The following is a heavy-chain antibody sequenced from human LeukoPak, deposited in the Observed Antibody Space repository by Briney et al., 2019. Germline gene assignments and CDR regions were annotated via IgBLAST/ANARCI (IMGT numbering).Heavy chain of an antibody. Sequence: GGSLRLSCAASGFTFSSYAMSWVRQAPGKGLEWVSSISSSYIYYADSVKGRFTISRDDAKNSLYLQMNSLRAEDTAAYYCTRDTGVAKADYWGQGTLVTVSS. CDR2: ISSSYI. CDR3: TRDTGVAKADY. V-gene: IGHV3-21*01. J-gene: IGHJ4*02. CDR1: GFTFSSYA. D-gene: IGHD2-8*01.